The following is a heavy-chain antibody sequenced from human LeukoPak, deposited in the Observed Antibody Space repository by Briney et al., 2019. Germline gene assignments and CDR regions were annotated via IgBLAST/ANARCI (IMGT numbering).Heavy chain of an antibody. D-gene: IGHD1-26*01. CDR2: INWNGGST. CDR1: GLTFDDYG. J-gene: IGHJ3*02. V-gene: IGHV3-20*04. Sequence: GGSLRLSCAASGLTFDDYGMSRVRQAPGKGLKWVSGINWNGGSTGYADSVKGRFTISRDNAKNSLYLQMNSLRAEDTAVYYCAREEGEAFDIWGQGTMVTVSS. CDR3: AREEGEAFDI.